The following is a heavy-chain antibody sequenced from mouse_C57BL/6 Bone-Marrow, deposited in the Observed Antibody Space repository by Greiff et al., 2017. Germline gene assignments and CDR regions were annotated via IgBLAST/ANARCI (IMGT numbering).Heavy chain of an antibody. CDR1: GFTFSSYA. CDR3: ASSFFYYAMDY. Sequence: EVQLVESGGGLVKPGGSLKLSCAASGFTFSSYAMSWVRQTPEKRLGWVATISDGGSYTYYPDNVKGRFTISRDNAKNNLYLQMSHLKSEDTAMYYCASSFFYYAMDYWGQGTSVTVSS. D-gene: IGHD1-1*01. CDR2: ISDGGSYT. J-gene: IGHJ4*01. V-gene: IGHV5-4*01.